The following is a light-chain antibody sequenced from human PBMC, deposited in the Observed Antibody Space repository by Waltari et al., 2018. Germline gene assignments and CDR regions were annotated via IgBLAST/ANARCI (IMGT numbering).Light chain of an antibody. V-gene: IGKV3-15*01. J-gene: IGKJ5*01. Sequence: EIVMTQSPATLSVSPGERATLSCRASQSVSSNLAWYQQKPGQAPRLLIYGVSTRATGIPARFSGSESGKEFTLTISSLQSEEFAVYYCQQYNNWPRSFGQGTRLEIK. CDR3: QQYNNWPRS. CDR2: GVS. CDR1: QSVSSN.